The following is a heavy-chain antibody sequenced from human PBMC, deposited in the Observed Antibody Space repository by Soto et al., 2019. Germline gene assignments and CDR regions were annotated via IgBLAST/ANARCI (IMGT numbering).Heavy chain of an antibody. D-gene: IGHD1-1*01. CDR1: GGSMSRYY. Sequence: PSETLSLTCTVSGGSMSRYYWTWIRQPPGKGLEWIGSIHYTGSTNYNPSLKSRVTILLGTSTSQFSLKVSSVTAADTAVYYCARGLTISSTDGPLDPWGHGTLVTVSS. J-gene: IGHJ5*02. CDR2: IHYTGST. CDR3: ARGLTISSTDGPLDP. V-gene: IGHV4-59*01.